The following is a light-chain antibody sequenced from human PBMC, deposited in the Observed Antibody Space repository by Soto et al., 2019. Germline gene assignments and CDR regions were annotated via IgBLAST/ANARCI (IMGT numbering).Light chain of an antibody. Sequence: EIVLTQSPATLSLSPGERVTLSCRASQSVSNSLAWYQQKPGQAPRLFIYDVSNRVTGIPARFSGSGSGTDFTLTISSLEPEDFAVYYCQQRSNWHPITFGQGTRLEIK. CDR2: DVS. CDR1: QSVSNS. J-gene: IGKJ5*01. CDR3: QQRSNWHPIT. V-gene: IGKV3D-11*02.